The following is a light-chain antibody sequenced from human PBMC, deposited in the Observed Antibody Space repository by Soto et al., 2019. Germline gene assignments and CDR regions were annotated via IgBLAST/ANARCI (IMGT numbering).Light chain of an antibody. J-gene: IGLJ2*01. CDR1: SSDIGSYNL. V-gene: IGLV2-23*01. CDR2: GAY. CDR3: SSYAGSRTYVV. Sequence: QSVLTQPASVSGSPGQSITISCTGSSSDIGSYNLVSWYQKVPGKAPKLVIYGAYKRPSGVSARFSGSKSGNTASLTISGLQAEDEADYYCSSYAGSRTYVVFGGGTQLTVL.